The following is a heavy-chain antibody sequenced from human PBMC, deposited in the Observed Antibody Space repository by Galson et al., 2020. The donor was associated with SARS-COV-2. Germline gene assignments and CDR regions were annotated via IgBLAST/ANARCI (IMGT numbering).Heavy chain of an antibody. CDR1: GGSISSSSYY. J-gene: IGHJ4*02. Sequence: ASETLSLTCTVSGGSISSSSYYWGWIRQPPGMGLEWIGSIYYSGSTYYNPSLKSRVTISVDTSKNQFSLKLSSVTAADTAVYYCARRGGSGRSHDYWGQGTLVTVSS. CDR2: IYYSGST. CDR3: ARRGGSGRSHDY. D-gene: IGHD3-10*01. V-gene: IGHV4-39*01.